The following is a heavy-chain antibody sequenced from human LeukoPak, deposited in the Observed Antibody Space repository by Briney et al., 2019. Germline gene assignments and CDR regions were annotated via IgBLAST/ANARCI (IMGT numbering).Heavy chain of an antibody. CDR2: ISGSGGST. CDR3: AKDPRYYYDSSGYYFDY. D-gene: IGHD3-22*01. J-gene: IGHJ4*02. Sequence: GGSLRLSCAASGFTFSSYAMSWVRQAPGKGLEWVSAISGSGGSTYYADSVKGRFTISRDNSKNTLYLQMNSLRAEDTAVYHCAKDPRYYYDSSGYYFDYWGQGTLVTVSS. V-gene: IGHV3-23*01. CDR1: GFTFSSYA.